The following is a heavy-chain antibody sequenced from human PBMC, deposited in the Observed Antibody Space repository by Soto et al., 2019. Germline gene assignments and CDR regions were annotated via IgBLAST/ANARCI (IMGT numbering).Heavy chain of an antibody. V-gene: IGHV4-59*08. CDR1: GGSISSYY. CDR3: ARQELGAAAGTGGPGPNPYYGMDV. D-gene: IGHD6-13*01. J-gene: IGHJ6*02. CDR2: IYYSGST. Sequence: PSETLSLTCTVSGGSISSYYWSWIRQPPGKGLEWIGYIYYSGSTNYNPSLKSRVTISVDTSKNQFSLELSSVTAADTAVYYCARQELGAAAGTGGPGPNPYYGMDVWGQGTTVTVSS.